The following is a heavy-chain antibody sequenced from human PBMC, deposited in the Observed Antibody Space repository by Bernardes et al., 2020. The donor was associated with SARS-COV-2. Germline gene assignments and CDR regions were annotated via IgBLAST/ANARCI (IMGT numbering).Heavy chain of an antibody. J-gene: IGHJ5*02. CDR2: IYYGGTT. CDR1: GGSISSRIHY. V-gene: IGHV4-39*01. Sequence: SETLSLTCSVSGGSISSRIHYWGWIRQPPGKGLEWIGSIYYGGTTYYSPSLKSRVTISVDTSKNQFSLKLSSVTAADTAVYYCARHDLNWFDPWGQGTLVTVSS. CDR3: ARHDLNWFDP.